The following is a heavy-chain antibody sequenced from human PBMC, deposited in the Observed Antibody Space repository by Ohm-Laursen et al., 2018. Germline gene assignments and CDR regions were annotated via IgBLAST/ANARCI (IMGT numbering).Heavy chain of an antibody. D-gene: IGHD2-15*01. V-gene: IGHV3-21*01. CDR2: ISSSSSYI. CDR3: ARVLPLHLVVNSYGMDV. J-gene: IGHJ6*02. CDR1: GFTFSSYS. Sequence: GSLRLSCTASGFTFSSYSMNWVRQAPGKGLEWVSSISSSSSYIYYADSVKGRFTISRDNAKNSLYLQMNSLRAEDTAVYYCARVLPLHLVVNSYGMDVWGQGTTVTVSS.